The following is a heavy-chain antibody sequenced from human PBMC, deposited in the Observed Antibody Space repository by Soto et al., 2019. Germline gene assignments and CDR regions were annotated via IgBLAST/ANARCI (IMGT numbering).Heavy chain of an antibody. CDR1: GYTFTSYY. Sequence: ASVKVSCKASGYTFTSYYMHWVRQAPGQGLEWMGIINPSGGSTSYAQKFQGRVTMTRDTSTSTVYMELSSLRSEDTAVYYCARDQRYFDWFHYYYYMDVWGKGTTVTVSS. D-gene: IGHD3-9*01. V-gene: IGHV1-46*01. CDR3: ARDQRYFDWFHYYYYMDV. CDR2: INPSGGST. J-gene: IGHJ6*03.